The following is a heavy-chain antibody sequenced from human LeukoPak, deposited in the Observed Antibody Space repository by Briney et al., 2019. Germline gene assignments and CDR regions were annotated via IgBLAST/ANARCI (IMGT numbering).Heavy chain of an antibody. CDR2: IGNSGSPI. CDR1: GFTFSSYE. CDR3: ARAFDS. J-gene: IGHJ4*02. V-gene: IGHV3-48*03. Sequence: EGSLRLSCAASGFTFSSYEMNWVRQAPGKGLEWVSYIGNSGSPIYYADSVKGRFTISRDNAKNSLFLQMSSLRAEDTAVYYCARAFDSWGQGTLVTVSS.